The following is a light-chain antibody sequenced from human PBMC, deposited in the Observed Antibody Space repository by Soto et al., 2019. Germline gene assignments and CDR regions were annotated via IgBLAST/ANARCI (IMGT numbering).Light chain of an antibody. CDR3: QQYYSTPLT. V-gene: IGKV4-1*01. CDR2: WAS. Sequence: DIVMTPSPDSLAVSRGERATINCKSSQSVLHSSYNQNYLGWYQQKPGHPPKVLIYWASTRESGVPDRFSGRGSGTEFPLTISGLQAEDVAFDYCQQYYSTPLTFGGGTKVEIK. CDR1: QSVLHSSYNQNY. J-gene: IGKJ4*01.